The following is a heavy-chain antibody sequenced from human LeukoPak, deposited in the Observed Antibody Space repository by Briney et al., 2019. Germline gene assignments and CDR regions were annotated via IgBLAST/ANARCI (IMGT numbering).Heavy chain of an antibody. CDR1: GFTFSSYA. J-gene: IGHJ4*02. D-gene: IGHD3-22*01. CDR3: AKDYQHFNNYYDSSGYLDY. Sequence: PGGSLRLSCAASGFTFSSYAMSWVRQAPGKGLEWVSAISGSGGSTYYADSVKGRFTISRDNSKNTLYLQMNSLRAEDTAVYYCAKDYQHFNNYYDSSGYLDYWGQGTLVTVSS. V-gene: IGHV3-23*01. CDR2: ISGSGGST.